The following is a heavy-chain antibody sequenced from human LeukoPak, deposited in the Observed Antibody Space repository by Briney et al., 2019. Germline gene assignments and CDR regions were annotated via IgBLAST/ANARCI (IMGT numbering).Heavy chain of an antibody. CDR2: IDPSGGST. CDR3: ARGTSNDFWTPNGDY. V-gene: IGHV1-46*01. D-gene: IGHD3-3*01. Sequence: GASVKVSCKASGYTFTGYYMHWVRQAPGQGLEWMGIIDPSGGSTSYAQKFQGRVTMTRDTSTSTVYMELSSLRSEDTAVYYCARGTSNDFWTPNGDYWGQGTLVTVSS. CDR1: GYTFTGYY. J-gene: IGHJ4*02.